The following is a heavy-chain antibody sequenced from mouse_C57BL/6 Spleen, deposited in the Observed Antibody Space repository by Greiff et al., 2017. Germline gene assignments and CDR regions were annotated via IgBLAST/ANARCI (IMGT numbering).Heavy chain of an antibody. CDR2: ISSGGDYI. CDR3: TREGGIYYDYDEDGYFDY. V-gene: IGHV5-9-1*02. Sequence: DVMLVESGEGLVKPGGSLKLSCAASGFTFSSYAMSWVRQTPEKRLEWVAYISSGGDYIYYADTVKGRFTISRDNARNTLYLQMSSLKSEDTAMYYCTREGGIYYDYDEDGYFDYWGQGTTLTVSS. D-gene: IGHD2-4*01. J-gene: IGHJ2*01. CDR1: GFTFSSYA.